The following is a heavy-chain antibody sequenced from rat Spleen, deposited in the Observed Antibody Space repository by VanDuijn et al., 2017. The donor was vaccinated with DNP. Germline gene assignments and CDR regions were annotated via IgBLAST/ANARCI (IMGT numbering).Heavy chain of an antibody. Sequence: QVQLKESGPVLVQASETLSLTCTVSGFSLTTNGVSWVRQPPGKGLEWIAAISSGGKTYYNSALKSRLSISRDTSKSQVFLKMNSLQTEDTAIYYCTSYYSGDFHYWGQGVMVTVSS. J-gene: IGHJ2*01. V-gene: IGHV2S12*01. CDR2: ISSGGKT. D-gene: IGHD1-1*01. CDR3: TSYYSGDFHY. CDR1: GFSLTTNG.